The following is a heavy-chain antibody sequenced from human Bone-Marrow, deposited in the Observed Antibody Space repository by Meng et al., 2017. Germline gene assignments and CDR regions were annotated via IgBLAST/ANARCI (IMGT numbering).Heavy chain of an antibody. D-gene: IGHD6-13*01. CDR2: INPNSGGT. J-gene: IGHJ4*02. CDR3: ARGRKPLPLSTGIAAAGANYYFDY. CDR1: GYTFTGYY. V-gene: IGHV1-2*02. Sequence: ASVKVSCKASGYTFTGYYMHWVRQAPGQGLEWMGWINPNSGGTNYAQKFQGRVTMTRDTSISTAYMELSRLRSDDTAVYYCARGRKPLPLSTGIAAAGANYYFDYWGQGKLV.